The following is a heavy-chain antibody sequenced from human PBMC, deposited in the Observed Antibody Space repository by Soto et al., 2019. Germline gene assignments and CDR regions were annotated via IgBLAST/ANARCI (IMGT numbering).Heavy chain of an antibody. V-gene: IGHV4-59*01. CDR1: GGSISSDY. D-gene: IGHD1-26*01. J-gene: IGHJ4*02. CDR3: ARGVGDGYTAYYFDY. CDR2: IYYSGST. Sequence: SETLSLTCTVSGGSISSDYWSWIRQPPGKGLEWIGYIYYSGSTNYNPSLKSRVTISVDTSKNQFSLKLSSVTAADTAVYYCARGVGDGYTAYYFDYWGQGTLVTVSS.